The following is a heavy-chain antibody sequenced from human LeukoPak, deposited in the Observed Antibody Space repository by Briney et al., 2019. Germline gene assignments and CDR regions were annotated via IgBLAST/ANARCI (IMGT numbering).Heavy chain of an antibody. D-gene: IGHD3-22*01. CDR1: GGSISTGGHY. J-gene: IGHJ4*02. CDR2: ILFSGNT. Sequence: SETLSLTCTVSGGSISTGGHYWSWIRQHPGKGLEWIGFILFSGNTSYNPSLKSRVTIAVDTSKNQFSLKLSSVTAADTAVYYCASDLDYYDSSGYSSFYYWGQGTLVTVSS. V-gene: IGHV4-31*03. CDR3: ASDLDYYDSSGYSSFYY.